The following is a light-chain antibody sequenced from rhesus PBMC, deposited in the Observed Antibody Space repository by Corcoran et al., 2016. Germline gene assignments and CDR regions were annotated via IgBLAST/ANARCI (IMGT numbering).Light chain of an antibody. CDR3: QQYSSRPLT. CDR2: KAS. CDR1: QGISSW. V-gene: IGKV1-22*01. Sequence: DIQMTQSPSSLSASVGDTVTITCRASQGISSWLAWYQQTPGKAPKLLIYKASSLQSGVPSRFSGSGSGTDFTLTISSLQSEDFATYDGQQYSSRPLTFGGGTKVELK. J-gene: IGKJ4*01.